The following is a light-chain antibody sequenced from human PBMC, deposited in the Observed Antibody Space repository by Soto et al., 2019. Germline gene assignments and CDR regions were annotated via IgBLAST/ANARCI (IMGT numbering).Light chain of an antibody. V-gene: IGLV2-14*03. Sequence: QSVLTQPASVSGSPGQSIAISCTGTSSDVGGYNYVSWYQQHPGKAPKLMIYDVNNRPSGVSNRFSGSKSGSTASLTISGLQAEDEADYYCCSYTTSSTYVFGTGTKVTVL. CDR2: DVN. J-gene: IGLJ1*01. CDR1: SSDVGGYNY. CDR3: CSYTTSSTYV.